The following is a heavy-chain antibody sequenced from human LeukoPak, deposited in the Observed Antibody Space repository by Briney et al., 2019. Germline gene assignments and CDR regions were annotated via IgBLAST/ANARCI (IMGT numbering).Heavy chain of an antibody. CDR1: GGTFSSYA. Sequence: ASVKVSCKASGGTFSSYAISWVRQAPGQGLEWMGGIIPIFGTANYAQKFQGRVTITADKSTNTAYMELRSLTSDDTAVYYCARMIYSDWLLRRSFDYWGQGTLVTVSS. CDR2: IIPIFGTA. J-gene: IGHJ4*02. CDR3: ARMIYSDWLLRRSFDY. V-gene: IGHV1-69*06. D-gene: IGHD3-9*01.